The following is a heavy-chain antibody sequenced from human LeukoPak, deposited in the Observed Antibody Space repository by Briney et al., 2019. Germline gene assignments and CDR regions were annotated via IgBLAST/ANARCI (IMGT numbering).Heavy chain of an antibody. J-gene: IGHJ5*02. CDR1: GFTFGTYN. CDR2: ISGSSSYI. Sequence: PGGSLRLSCAASGFTFGTYNMNWVRQAPGKGLEWVSFISGSSSYIYYIDSVKGRFTISRDNAKNSLYLQMNSLRAEDTAVYYCARGGRLTFDPWGQGTLVTVSS. D-gene: IGHD3-10*01. CDR3: ARGGRLTFDP. V-gene: IGHV3-21*01.